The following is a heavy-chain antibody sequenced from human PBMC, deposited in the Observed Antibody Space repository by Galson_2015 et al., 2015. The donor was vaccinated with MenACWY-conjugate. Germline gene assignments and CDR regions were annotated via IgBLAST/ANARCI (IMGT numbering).Heavy chain of an antibody. CDR1: GFTFSNYW. CDR2: INSDGSVT. CDR3: GLLPGRNQYYCVDF. J-gene: IGHJ6*02. Sequence: SLRLSCAASGFTFSNYWMHWVRQSPGRGLVWVSRINSDGSVTNYADPVKGRFTISRDNAKSTLYLQMNSLRADDTAVYYCGLLPGRNQYYCVDFWCQGTAVTVSS. D-gene: IGHD1-14*01. V-gene: IGHV3-74*01.